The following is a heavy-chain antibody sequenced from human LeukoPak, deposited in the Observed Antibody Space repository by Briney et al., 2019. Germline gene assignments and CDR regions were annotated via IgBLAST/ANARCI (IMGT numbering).Heavy chain of an antibody. CDR3: VQGWRDN. Sequence: GGSLRLSCAASEFTLSSYWMSWVRQAPGKGLEWVANKNQDSSEKYYVDSVKGRFTISRDNAKNSLYLQLNTLRPEDTAVYYCVQGWRDNWGQGTLVTVSS. V-gene: IGHV3-7*01. D-gene: IGHD2-15*01. J-gene: IGHJ4*02. CDR2: KNQDSSEK. CDR1: EFTLSSYW.